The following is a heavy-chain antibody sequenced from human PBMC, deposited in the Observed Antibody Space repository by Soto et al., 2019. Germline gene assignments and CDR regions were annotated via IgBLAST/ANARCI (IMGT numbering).Heavy chain of an antibody. D-gene: IGHD3-22*01. J-gene: IGHJ4*02. CDR3: ARIRITMIVVTY. CDR2: IYYSGST. CDR1: GGSISSSSYY. Sequence: SETLSLTCTVSGGSISSSSYYWGWIRQPPGKGLEWIGSIYYSGSTYYNPSLKSRVTISVDTSKNQFSLKLSSVTAADTAVYYCARIRITMIVVTYWGQGTLVTVSS. V-gene: IGHV4-39*01.